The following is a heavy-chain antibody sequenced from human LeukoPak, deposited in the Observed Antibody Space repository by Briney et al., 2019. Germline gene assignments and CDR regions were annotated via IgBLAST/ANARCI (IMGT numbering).Heavy chain of an antibody. V-gene: IGHV3-48*03. J-gene: IGHJ4*02. Sequence: GGSLRLSCAASGFTFSSYEMNWVRQAPGKGLEGVSYISSSGSTIYYADSVKGRFTISRDNAKNSLYLQMNSLRAEDTAVYYCARQYYYGSGDYWGQGTLVTVSS. CDR3: ARQYYYGSGDY. CDR2: ISSSGSTI. CDR1: GFTFSSYE. D-gene: IGHD3-10*01.